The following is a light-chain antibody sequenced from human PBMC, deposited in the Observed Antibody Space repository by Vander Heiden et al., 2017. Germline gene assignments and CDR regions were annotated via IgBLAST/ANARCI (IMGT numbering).Light chain of an antibody. V-gene: IGLV2-18*02. CDR3: SSYTSSPTWV. J-gene: IGLJ2*01. CDR2: EVS. CDR1: SSDVGSSNR. Sequence: QSALTQPPSVSGSPGQSVTISCTGTSSDVGSSNRVSWYQQPPGTAPKLMIYEVSNRPSGVPGRFSGSKSGNTASLTSSWLQAEDEADYYCSSYTSSPTWVFGGGTKLTVL.